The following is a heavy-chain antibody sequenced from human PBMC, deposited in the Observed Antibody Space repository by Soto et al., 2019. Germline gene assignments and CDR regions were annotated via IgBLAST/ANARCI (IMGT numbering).Heavy chain of an antibody. CDR3: ARVEQLVSDYHYYGLDG. D-gene: IGHD6-13*01. CDR2: INHSGST. J-gene: IGHJ6*02. V-gene: IGHV4-34*01. Sequence: SETLSLTCTVSGCSISSYYWSWIRQPPGKGLEWIGEINHSGSTNYNPSLKSRVTISVDTSKNQFSLKLSSVTAADTAVYYCARVEQLVSDYHYYGLDGWAQQTTVPVAS. CDR1: GCSISSYY.